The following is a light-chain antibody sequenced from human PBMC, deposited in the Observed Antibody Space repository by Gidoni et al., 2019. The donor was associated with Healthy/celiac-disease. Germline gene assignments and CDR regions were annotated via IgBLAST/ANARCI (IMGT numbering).Light chain of an antibody. CDR2: AAS. Sequence: DIQMTQSPPSLSASVGDRVTITCRASQSISSYLNWYQQKPEKAPKLLIDAASRLQSGVPSRFSGSGGGKDFTLTISSLQPEDFATYYWQQSYSTPRTFGQGTKVEIK. V-gene: IGKV1-39*01. J-gene: IGKJ1*01. CDR1: QSISSY. CDR3: QQSYSTPRT.